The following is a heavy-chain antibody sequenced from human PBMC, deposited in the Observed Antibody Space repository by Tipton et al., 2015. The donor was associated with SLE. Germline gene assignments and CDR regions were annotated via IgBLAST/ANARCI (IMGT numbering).Heavy chain of an antibody. CDR3: AGGRTITVTHYFDP. CDR1: EYTFSNFA. CDR2: INTNTANP. D-gene: IGHD4-17*01. Sequence: QSGPEVKTPGASVKVSCKASEYTFSNFAINWVRQAPGQGLEWMGWINTNTANPTYAQGFAGRFVFSLDTSVRTAYLQISSLQADDTAVYYCAGGRTITVTHYFDPWSQGTLVTVST. J-gene: IGHJ4*02. V-gene: IGHV7-4-1*02.